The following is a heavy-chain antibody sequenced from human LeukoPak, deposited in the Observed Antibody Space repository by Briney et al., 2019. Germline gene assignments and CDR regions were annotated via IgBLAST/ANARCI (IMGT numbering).Heavy chain of an antibody. V-gene: IGHV3-23*01. D-gene: IGHD6-19*01. CDR3: AIISGWYFDPTDY. Sequence: GGSLRLSCAASGFTFSSYWMSWVRQAPGKGLEWVSAISGSGGSTYYADSVKGRFTISRDNSKNTLYLQMNSLRAEDTAVYYCAIISGWYFDPTDYWGQGTLVTVSS. CDR1: GFTFSSYW. J-gene: IGHJ4*02. CDR2: ISGSGGST.